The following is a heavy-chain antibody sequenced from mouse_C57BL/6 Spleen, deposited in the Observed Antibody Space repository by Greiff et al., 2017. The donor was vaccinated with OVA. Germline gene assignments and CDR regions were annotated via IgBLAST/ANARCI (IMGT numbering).Heavy chain of an antibody. D-gene: IGHD2-1*01. V-gene: IGHV1-42*01. J-gene: IGHJ3*01. Sequence: EVQLQQSGPELVKPGASVKISCKASGYSFTGYYMNWVKQSPEKSLEWIGEINPSTGGTTYNQKFKAKATLTVDKSSSTAYMQLKSLTSEDSAVYYCAIYYGNPGFAYWGQGTLVTVSA. CDR1: GYSFTGYY. CDR3: AIYYGNPGFAY. CDR2: INPSTGGT.